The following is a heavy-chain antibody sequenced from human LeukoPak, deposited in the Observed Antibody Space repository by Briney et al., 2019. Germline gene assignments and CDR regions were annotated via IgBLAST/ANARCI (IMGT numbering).Heavy chain of an antibody. V-gene: IGHV4-30-2*01. CDR1: GGSISSGGYS. D-gene: IGHD4-17*01. J-gene: IGHJ4*02. CDR2: IYHSGST. CDR3: ARGKVTRAYFDY. Sequence: PSQTLSLTCAVSGGSISSGGYSWSWIRQPPGKGLEWIGYIYHSGSTYYNPSLKSRVTTSVDRSKNQFSLKLSSVTAADTAVYYCARGKVTRAYFDYWGQGTLVTVSS.